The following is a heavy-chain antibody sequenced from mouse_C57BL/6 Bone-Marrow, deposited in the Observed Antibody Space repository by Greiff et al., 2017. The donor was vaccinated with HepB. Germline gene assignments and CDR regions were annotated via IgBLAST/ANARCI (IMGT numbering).Heavy chain of an antibody. J-gene: IGHJ2*01. V-gene: IGHV1-4*01. CDR2: INPSSGYT. CDR3: ARSRLRRYFDY. Sequence: VQLKESGAELARPGASVKMSCKASGYTFTSYTMHWVKQRPGQGLEWIGYINPSSGYTKYNQKFKDKATLTADKSSSTAYMQLSSLTSEDSAVYYCARSRLRRYFDYWGQGTTLTVSS. CDR1: GYTFTSYT. D-gene: IGHD2-4*01.